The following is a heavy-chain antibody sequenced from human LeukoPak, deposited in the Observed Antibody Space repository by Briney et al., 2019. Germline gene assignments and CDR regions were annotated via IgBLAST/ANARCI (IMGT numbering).Heavy chain of an antibody. Sequence: SETLSLTCTVSGGSISSYYWSWIRQPPGKGLEWIGRIYTSGSTNYNPSLKSRVTMSVDTSKNQFSLKLSSVTAADTAVYYCARQTVYCSSSSCYYYYYYMDVWGKGTTVTVSS. CDR3: ARQTVYCSSSSCYYYYYYMDV. CDR2: IYTSGST. V-gene: IGHV4-4*07. CDR1: GGSISSYY. J-gene: IGHJ6*03. D-gene: IGHD2-2*01.